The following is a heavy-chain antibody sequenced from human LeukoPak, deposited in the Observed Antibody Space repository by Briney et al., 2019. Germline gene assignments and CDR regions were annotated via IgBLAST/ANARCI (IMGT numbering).Heavy chain of an antibody. CDR1: GYTFTSYG. CDR3: ARGTSRSPYYYGMDV. J-gene: IGHJ6*02. Sequence: ASVKVSCKASGYTFTSYGISWVRQAPGQGLEWTGGIIPIFGTANYAQKFQGRVTITADESTSTAYMELSSLRSEDTAVYYCARGTSRSPYYYGMDVWGQGTTVTVSS. D-gene: IGHD2-2*01. V-gene: IGHV1-69*13. CDR2: IIPIFGTA.